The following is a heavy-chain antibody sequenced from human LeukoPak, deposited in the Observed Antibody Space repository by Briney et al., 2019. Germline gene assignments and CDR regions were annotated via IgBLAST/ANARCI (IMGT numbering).Heavy chain of an antibody. CDR1: GGSISSYY. CDR3: AGQRRFLEWLPLDY. CDR2: IYTSGST. J-gene: IGHJ4*02. Sequence: PSETLSLTCTVSGGSISSYYWSWIRQPAGKGLEWIGRIYTSGSTNYNPSLKSRVTTSVDTSKNQFSLKLSSVTAADTAVYYCAGQRRFLEWLPLDYWGQGTLVTVSS. V-gene: IGHV4-4*07. D-gene: IGHD3-3*01.